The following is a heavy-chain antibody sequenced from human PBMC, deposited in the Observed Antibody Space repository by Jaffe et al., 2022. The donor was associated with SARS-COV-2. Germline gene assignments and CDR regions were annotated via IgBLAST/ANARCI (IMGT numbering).Heavy chain of an antibody. CDR3: ARATNGDQSLFTLDY. J-gene: IGHJ4*02. V-gene: IGHV3-11*06. CDR2: ISSSSSYT. D-gene: IGHD2-21*01. CDR1: GFTFSDYY. Sequence: QVQLVESGGGLVKPGGSLRLSCAASGFTFSDYYMSWIRQAPGKGLEWVSYISSSSSYTNYADSVKGRFTISRDNAKNSLYLQMNSLRAEDTAVYYCARATNGDQSLFTLDYWGQGTLVTVSS.